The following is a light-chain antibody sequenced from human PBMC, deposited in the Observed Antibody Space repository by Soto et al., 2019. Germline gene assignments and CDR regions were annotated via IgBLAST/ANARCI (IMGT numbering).Light chain of an antibody. CDR2: RDY. CDR1: NIGSKN. V-gene: IGLV3-9*01. Sequence: SYELTQPLSVSVALGQTARITCGGNNIGSKNVHWYQQKPGQAPVLVIYRDYNRPSGIPERFSGSNSVNTATLSISRAQAGDEADYYCQVWDSSTHVVFGGATKLTVL. CDR3: QVWDSSTHVV. J-gene: IGLJ2*01.